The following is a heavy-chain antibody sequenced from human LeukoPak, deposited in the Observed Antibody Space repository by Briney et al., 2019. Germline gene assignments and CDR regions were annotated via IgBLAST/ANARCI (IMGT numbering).Heavy chain of an antibody. Sequence: SETLSLTCAVYGGSFSGYYWSWIRQPPGKGLEWIGEINHSGSTNYNPSLKSRVTISVDTSKNQFSLQLNSVTPEDTAVYYCARTKNLGIAVAVDAFDIWGQGTMVTVSS. J-gene: IGHJ3*02. CDR2: INHSGST. D-gene: IGHD6-19*01. V-gene: IGHV4-34*01. CDR1: GGSFSGYY. CDR3: ARTKNLGIAVAVDAFDI.